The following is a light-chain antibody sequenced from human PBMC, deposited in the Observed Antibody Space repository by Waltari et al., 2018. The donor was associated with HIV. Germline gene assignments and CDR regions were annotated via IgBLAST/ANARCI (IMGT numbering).Light chain of an antibody. CDR3: CSYAGTVV. V-gene: IGLV2-23*01. CDR2: EAT. Sequence: QSALTQPASVSGSPGQSITISCTGGSGVVGTYNLVSWYHRLPGSAPKLIIYEATKRPSGVSNRFSGSKSGGTASLTISGLQADDEGHYYCCSYAGTVVFGGGTELTVL. CDR1: SGVVGTYNL. J-gene: IGLJ2*01.